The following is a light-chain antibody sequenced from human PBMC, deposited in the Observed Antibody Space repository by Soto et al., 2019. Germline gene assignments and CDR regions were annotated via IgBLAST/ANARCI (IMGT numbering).Light chain of an antibody. CDR1: QSVSSSY. CDR3: PQYGSSPWT. V-gene: IGKV3-20*01. J-gene: IGKJ1*01. Sequence: EMVLTQSPGTLSLSPGERATLSCRASQSVSSSYLAWYQQKPGQAPRLLIYGASSRATAIPDRFSGSGSGTDFTLTISRLEPEDFAVYYCPQYGSSPWTFGQGTKVEIK. CDR2: GAS.